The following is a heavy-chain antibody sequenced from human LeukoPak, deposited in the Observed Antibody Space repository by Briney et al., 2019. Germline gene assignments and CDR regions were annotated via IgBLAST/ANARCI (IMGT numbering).Heavy chain of an antibody. CDR3: ARGSNYYDSGKGWFDP. V-gene: IGHV4-34*01. J-gene: IGHJ5*02. D-gene: IGHD3-10*01. Sequence: PSETLSLTCAVYGGSFSGYYWGWIRQPPGKGLEWIGEINHSGSTNYNPSLKSRVTISVDTSKNQFSLKLSSVTAADTAVYYCARGSNYYDSGKGWFDPWGQGTLVTVSS. CDR1: GGSFSGYY. CDR2: INHSGST.